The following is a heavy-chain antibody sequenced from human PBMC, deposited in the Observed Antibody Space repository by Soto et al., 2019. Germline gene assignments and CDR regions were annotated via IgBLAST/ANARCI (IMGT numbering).Heavy chain of an antibody. D-gene: IGHD4-4*01. CDR3: ARHSNRNYGLYYFDY. CDR1: GGPVSSYY. CDR2: IYYSGST. Sequence: SETLSLTCTVSGGPVSSYYWSWIRQSPGKGLEWIGFIYYSGSTKYKPSLKSRVTISVEKSKNQFSLKVNSATAADTAVYYCARHSNRNYGLYYFDYWGLGALVTVSS. J-gene: IGHJ4*02. V-gene: IGHV4-59*08.